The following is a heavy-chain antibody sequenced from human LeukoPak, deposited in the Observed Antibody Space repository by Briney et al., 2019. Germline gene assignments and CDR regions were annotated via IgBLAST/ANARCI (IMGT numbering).Heavy chain of an antibody. CDR1: GYDFPSYW. CDR2: IYPGDSDT. D-gene: IGHD6-13*01. Sequence: GESRKISCKGSGYDFPSYWIAWVRQVPGRGLEWMGIIYPGDSDTKYSPAFQGQVTTSADKSISTAYLQWSSLKASDTAMYYCARQISSSWYSDYWGQGTLVTVSS. CDR3: ARQISSSWYSDY. V-gene: IGHV5-51*01. J-gene: IGHJ4*02.